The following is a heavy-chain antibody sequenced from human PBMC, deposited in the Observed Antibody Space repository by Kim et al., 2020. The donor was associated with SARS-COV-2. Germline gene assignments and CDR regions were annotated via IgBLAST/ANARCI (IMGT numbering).Heavy chain of an antibody. V-gene: IGHV3-30*18. CDR3: AKDPESAIVYYYYMDV. Sequence: GGSLRLSCAASGFTFSSYGMHWVRQAPGKGLEWVAVISYDGSNKYYADSVKGRCTISRDNSKNTLYLQMNNLRTEDTAVYYCAKDPESAIVYYYYMDVWG. CDR2: ISYDGSNK. CDR1: GFTFSSYG. J-gene: IGHJ6*03. D-gene: IGHD2-2*02.